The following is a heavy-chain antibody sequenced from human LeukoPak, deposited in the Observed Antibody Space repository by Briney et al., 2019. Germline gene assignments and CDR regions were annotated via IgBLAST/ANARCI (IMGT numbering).Heavy chain of an antibody. J-gene: IGHJ3*02. CDR2: IDPNNGDT. D-gene: IGHD1-14*01. CDR3: ARRSRNGLDAFDI. Sequence: GASVKVSCKAYAYTFTGYYLHWVRQAPGQGLEWMGWIDPNNGDTKYAQKFQGRVTMTRDRSISTAYMELSRLTSDDTAVYYCARRSRNGLDAFDIWGQGTMVTVSS. CDR1: AYTFTGYY. V-gene: IGHV1-2*02.